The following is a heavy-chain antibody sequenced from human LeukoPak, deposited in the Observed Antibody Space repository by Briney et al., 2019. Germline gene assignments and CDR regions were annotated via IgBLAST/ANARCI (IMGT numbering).Heavy chain of an antibody. V-gene: IGHV3-21*01. D-gene: IGHD2-21*02. CDR2: ISSSSSYI. Sequence: PGGSLRLSCAASGFSFSSYTMNWVRQAPGKGLEWVSIISSSSSYIYYADSVKGRFTISRDNAKNALYLQMNSLRVEDTAVYYCARDGRCGRDCYASWGQGTLVTVSS. CDR3: ARDGRCGRDCYAS. J-gene: IGHJ4*02. CDR1: GFSFSSYT.